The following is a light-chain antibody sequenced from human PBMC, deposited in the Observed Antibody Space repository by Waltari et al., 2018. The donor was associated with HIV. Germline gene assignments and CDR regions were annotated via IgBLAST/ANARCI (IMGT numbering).Light chain of an antibody. Sequence: DIQMPPSPSSLSPSVGQTVTFTCRSSPPIRTYVNWYQQTLGRPPRLLIFSASSLQSGVSTPFIGGGSGTEFTLNINNRQPEDWATYFCEQSYDFPRTFGQGT. CDR3: EQSYDFPRT. CDR2: SAS. J-gene: IGKJ1*01. CDR1: PPIRTY. V-gene: IGKV1-39*01.